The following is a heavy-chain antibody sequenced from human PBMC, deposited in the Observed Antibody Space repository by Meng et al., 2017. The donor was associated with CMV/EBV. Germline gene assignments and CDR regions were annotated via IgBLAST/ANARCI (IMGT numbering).Heavy chain of an antibody. CDR2: ISYDGTTK. V-gene: IGHV3-30*04. CDR3: ARDRVYDFWSGNFDH. CDR1: GFTFDDYA. D-gene: IGHD3-3*01. Sequence: GGSLRLSCAASGFTFDDYAMHWVRLVPGKGLEWVSFISYDGTTKFYAESVKGRFTVSRDNSKNTLYLQLNSLRPEDTAIYYCARDRVYDFWSGNFDHWGQGALVTVSS. J-gene: IGHJ4*02.